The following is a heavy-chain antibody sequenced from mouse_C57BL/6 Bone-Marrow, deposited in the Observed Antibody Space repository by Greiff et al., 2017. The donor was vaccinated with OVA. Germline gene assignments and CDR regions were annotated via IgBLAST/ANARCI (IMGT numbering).Heavy chain of an antibody. CDR2: SNPNNGGT. Sequence: EVQLQQSGPELVKPGASVKISCKASGYTFTDYYMNWVKQSHGKSLEWIGDSNPNNGGTSYNQKFKGKATLTVDKSSSTAYMELRSLTSEDSAVYYCARSGPLRGYFDYWGQGTTLTVSS. D-gene: IGHD6-1*01. V-gene: IGHV1-26*01. CDR3: ARSGPLRGYFDY. J-gene: IGHJ2*01. CDR1: GYTFTDYY.